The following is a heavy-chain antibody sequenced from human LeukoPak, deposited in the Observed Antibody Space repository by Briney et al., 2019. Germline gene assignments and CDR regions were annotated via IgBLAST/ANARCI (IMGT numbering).Heavy chain of an antibody. CDR2: IRYDGSNK. Sequence: PGGSLSLSCQASGFTFSTYGMPWARQAPGKGLEWVAFIRYDGSNKYYADSVKGRFTISRDNSKNTLYLQMNSLRAEDTAVYYCAKDLSCGGDCYSGVAYWGQGTLVTVSS. V-gene: IGHV3-30*02. J-gene: IGHJ4*02. D-gene: IGHD2-21*02. CDR1: GFTFSTYG. CDR3: AKDLSCGGDCYSGVAY.